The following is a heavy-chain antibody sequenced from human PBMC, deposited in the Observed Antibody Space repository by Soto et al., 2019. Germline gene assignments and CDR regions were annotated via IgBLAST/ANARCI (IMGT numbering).Heavy chain of an antibody. D-gene: IGHD6-19*01. J-gene: IGHJ3*02. CDR2: TYYRSKWYN. CDR3: ATIKNIAVAHRNAFDI. Sequence: SETLSLTCAISGDSVSSNSAAWNWIRQSPSRSLEWLGRTYYRSKWYNDYAVSVKSRIPINPDTSKNQFSLQLNSVTPEDTAVYYCATIKNIAVAHRNAFDIWGQGTMVTVSS. V-gene: IGHV6-1*01. CDR1: GDSVSSNSAA.